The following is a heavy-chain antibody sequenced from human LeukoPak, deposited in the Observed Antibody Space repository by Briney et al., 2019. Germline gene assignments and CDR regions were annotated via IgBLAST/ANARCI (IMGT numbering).Heavy chain of an antibody. CDR1: GYTFTNYY. CDR3: ARARAYYYYYMDV. V-gene: IGHV1-46*01. D-gene: IGHD1-26*01. Sequence: ASVKVSCKASGYTFTNYYMHWVRQAPGQGLEWMGIINPSGGSTSYAQKFQGRVTMTRDMSTSTVYMELSSLRSEDTAVYYCARARAYYYYYMDVWGKGTTVTVSS. J-gene: IGHJ6*03. CDR2: INPSGGST.